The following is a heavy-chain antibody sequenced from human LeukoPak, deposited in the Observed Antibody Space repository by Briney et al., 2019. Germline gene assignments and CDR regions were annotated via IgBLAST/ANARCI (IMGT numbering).Heavy chain of an antibody. CDR2: ISSRVSSI. CDR3: AEIGITMVGGV. CDR1: GFIFSSYG. Sequence: PGGSLTLSCTASGFIFSSYGMNWGLQAAGQGLEGGLYISSRVSSIYYAHSVQGRFTISIDTAKNSLYLQLNSLSADDTAVYYCAEIGITMVGGVWGKGTTVTISS. D-gene: IGHD3-10*02. V-gene: IGHV3-48*04. J-gene: IGHJ6*04.